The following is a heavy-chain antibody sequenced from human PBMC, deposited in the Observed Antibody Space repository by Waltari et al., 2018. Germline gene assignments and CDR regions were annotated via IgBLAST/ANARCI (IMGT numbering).Heavy chain of an antibody. Sequence: EVQLVESGGGLIQPGGSLRLSCAASGFTVSSNYMSWVRQAPGKGLGWVSVINSGGDTHYADSVKGRFTISRDNSKTTVYLQMNTLRAEDTALYYCARDVTGYYYFDLWGRGTLVTVSS. V-gene: IGHV3-53*01. CDR3: ARDVTGYYYFDL. CDR1: GFTVSSNY. CDR2: INSGGDT. J-gene: IGHJ2*01.